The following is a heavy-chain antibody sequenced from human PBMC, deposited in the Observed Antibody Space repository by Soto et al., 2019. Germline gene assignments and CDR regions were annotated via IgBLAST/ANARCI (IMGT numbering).Heavy chain of an antibody. CDR3: ARDDCGSSGCSYYYGLDV. V-gene: IGHV4-30-4*01. J-gene: IGHJ6*02. CDR1: GGSISSGDSY. CDR2: IYYTGSI. D-gene: IGHD1-26*01. Sequence: QVHLQESGPGLVTPSQTLSLTCTVSGGSISSGDSYWSWIRQPPGKGLEWIGYIYYTGSIFYHPSLESRVTISVDTSKNQFSLRLSSVTAADTAVYYCARDDCGSSGCSYYYGLDVWGQGTTVTVSS.